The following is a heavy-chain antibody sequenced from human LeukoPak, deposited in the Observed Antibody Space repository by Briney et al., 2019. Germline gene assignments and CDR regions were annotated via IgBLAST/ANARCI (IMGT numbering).Heavy chain of an antibody. CDR1: GYTFTGYY. V-gene: IGHV1-2*02. D-gene: IGHD4-23*01. CDR2: INPNSGGT. J-gene: IGHJ6*03. CDR3: ATVARKTVARYYYYYYYMDV. Sequence: ASVKVSCKASGYTFTGYYMHWVRQAPGQGLEWMGWINPNSGGTNYAQKFQGRVTMTRDTSISTAYMELSRLRSDDTAVYYCATVARKTVARYYYYYYYMDVWGKGTTVTVSS.